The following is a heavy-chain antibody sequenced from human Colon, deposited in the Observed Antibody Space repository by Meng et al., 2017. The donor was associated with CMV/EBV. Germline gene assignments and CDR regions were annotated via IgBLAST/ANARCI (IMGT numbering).Heavy chain of an antibody. CDR1: GFTFSSYA. Sequence: GESLKISCAASGFTFSSYAMHWVRQAPDKGLEWVAVISYDGSNKYYADSVKGRFTISRDNSKNTLYLQMNSLRAEDTAVYYCARELLATPIPHYCSSTSCYVDYYYYGMDVWGQGTTVTVSS. CDR3: ARELLATPIPHYCSSTSCYVDYYYYGMDV. V-gene: IGHV3-30-3*01. D-gene: IGHD2-2*01. CDR2: ISYDGSNK. J-gene: IGHJ6*02.